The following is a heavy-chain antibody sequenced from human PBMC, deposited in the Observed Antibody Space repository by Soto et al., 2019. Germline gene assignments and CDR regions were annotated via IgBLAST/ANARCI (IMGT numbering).Heavy chain of an antibody. V-gene: IGHV4-4*02. Sequence: ETLSLTCAVSGDSSTSSYWSWLRQPPGKGLEWIADIHHSGVTNYNPSLKSRITINPDTSKNQFSLQLNSVTPEDTAVYYCARDNYDDSSGYYRAFDYWGQGTLVTVSS. D-gene: IGHD3-22*01. J-gene: IGHJ4*02. CDR3: ARDNYDDSSGYYRAFDY. CDR2: IHHSGVT. CDR1: GDSSTSSYW.